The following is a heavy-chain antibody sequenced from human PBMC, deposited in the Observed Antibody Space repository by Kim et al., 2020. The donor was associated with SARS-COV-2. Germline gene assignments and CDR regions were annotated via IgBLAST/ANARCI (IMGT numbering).Heavy chain of an antibody. J-gene: IGHJ6*02. CDR2: ISSSSSTI. V-gene: IGHV3-48*02. Sequence: GGSLRLSCAASGFTFSSYSMNWVRQAPGKGLEWVSYISSSSSTIYYADSVKGRFTISRDNAKNSLYLQMNSLRDEDTAVYYCAREEGPPYYYYGMDVWGQGTTVTVSS. CDR1: GFTFSSYS. CDR3: AREEGPPYYYYGMDV.